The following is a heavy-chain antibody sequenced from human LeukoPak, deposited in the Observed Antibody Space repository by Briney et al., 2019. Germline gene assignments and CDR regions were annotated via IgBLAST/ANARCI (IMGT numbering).Heavy chain of an antibody. D-gene: IGHD6-6*01. CDR3: ARAVYSSSRATTSFDY. J-gene: IGHJ4*02. CDR2: NYYSGST. CDR1: GGSISSYY. Sequence: PSETLSLTCTVSGGSISSYYWSWIRQPPGKGLEWIGYNYYSGSTNYNPSLKSRVTISVDTSKNQFSLKLSSVTAADTAVYYCARAVYSSSRATTSFDYWGQGTLVTVSS. V-gene: IGHV4-59*01.